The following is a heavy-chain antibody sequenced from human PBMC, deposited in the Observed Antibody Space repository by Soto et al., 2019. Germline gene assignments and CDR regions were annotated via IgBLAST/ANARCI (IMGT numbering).Heavy chain of an antibody. J-gene: IGHJ5*02. D-gene: IGHD3-22*01. V-gene: IGHV1-69*13. CDR3: ARLWRDELNYDLDPSDP. CDR1: GDSFTSYT. Sequence: GASVKVSCKASGDSFTSYTISWVRQAPGQGLEWMGGITPPFGRRNNAQRFQGRLTLSADDPTSTVYMELSSLTSEDTAVYYCARLWRDELNYDLDPSDPWGQGTLVTVSS. CDR2: ITPPFGRR.